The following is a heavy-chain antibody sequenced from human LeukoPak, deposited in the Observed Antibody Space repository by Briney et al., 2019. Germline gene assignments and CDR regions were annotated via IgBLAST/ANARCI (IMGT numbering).Heavy chain of an antibody. CDR2: ISYDGSNK. Sequence: GGSLRLSCAASGFTFSSYGMHWVRQAPGKGLEWVAVISYDGSNKYYADSVKGRFTISRDNSKNTLYLQMNSLRAEDTAVYYCAKDHGSGSYYNNPFDYWGQGTLVTVSS. CDR1: GFTFSSYG. CDR3: AKDHGSGSYYNNPFDY. D-gene: IGHD3-10*01. V-gene: IGHV3-30*18. J-gene: IGHJ4*02.